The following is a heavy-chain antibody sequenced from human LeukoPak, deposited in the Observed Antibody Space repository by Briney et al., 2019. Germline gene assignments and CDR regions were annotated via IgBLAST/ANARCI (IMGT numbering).Heavy chain of an antibody. D-gene: IGHD3-22*01. CDR3: ARGTYDSIDP. CDR2: INPNSGGT. Sequence: ASVKVSCMASGYTFTGYYMHWVREAPGQGLEWMGRINPNSGGTNYAQKFQGRVTMTRDTSISTAYMELSRQRSDDTAVYYCARGTYDSIDPWGQGTLVTVSS. J-gene: IGHJ5*02. V-gene: IGHV1-2*06. CDR1: GYTFTGYY.